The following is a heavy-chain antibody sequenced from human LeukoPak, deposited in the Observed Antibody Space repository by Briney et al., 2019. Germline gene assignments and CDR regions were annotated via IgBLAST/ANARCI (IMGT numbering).Heavy chain of an antibody. D-gene: IGHD3-9*01. J-gene: IGHJ6*02. V-gene: IGHV3-53*01. CDR2: IYSGGST. Sequence: GGSLRLSCAASGFTVSSNYMSWVRQAPGKGLEWVSVIYSGGSTYYADSVKGRFTISRDNSKNTVYLQMNSLRAEDTAVYHCARGATDILTGYYYYAMDVWGQGTTVTVSS. CDR3: ARGATDILTGYYYYAMDV. CDR1: GFTVSSNY.